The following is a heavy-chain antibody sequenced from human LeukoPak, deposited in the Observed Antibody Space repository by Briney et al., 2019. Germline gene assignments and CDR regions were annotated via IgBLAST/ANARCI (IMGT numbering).Heavy chain of an antibody. CDR1: GFTVSSNY. J-gene: IGHJ5*02. D-gene: IGHD4-17*01. CDR2: IYSGGST. V-gene: IGHV3-53*01. Sequence: PGGSLRLSCAASGFTVSSNYMSWVRQAPGKGLEWVSVIYSGGSTYYADSVKGRFTISRDNSKNTLYLQMNSLRAEDTAVYYCARMSYGDYEGSWGQGTLVTVSS. CDR3: ARMSYGDYEGS.